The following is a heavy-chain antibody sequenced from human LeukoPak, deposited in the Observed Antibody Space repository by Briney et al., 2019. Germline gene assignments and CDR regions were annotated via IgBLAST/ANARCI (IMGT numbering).Heavy chain of an antibody. D-gene: IGHD3-10*01. CDR3: TRPSAGGGLASDY. CDR1: GFSFSTYW. Sequence: GGSLRPSCAASGFSFSTYWMHWVRQAPGKGLVWVSRITSDGSYTNYADSVKGRFTISRDNAKKTLYLQMNSLRVEDTAIYYCTRPSAGGGLASDYWGQGTLVTVSS. CDR2: ITSDGSYT. V-gene: IGHV3-74*01. J-gene: IGHJ4*02.